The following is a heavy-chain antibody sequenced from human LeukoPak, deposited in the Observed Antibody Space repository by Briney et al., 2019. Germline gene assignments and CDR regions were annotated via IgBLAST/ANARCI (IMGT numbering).Heavy chain of an antibody. Sequence: SETLSLTCAVYGGSFSGYYWSWIRQPPGKGPEWIGEINHSGSTNFNPSLKSRVTISVDTSKNQFSLKLSSVTAADTAVYYCARVRVTMIVVVIYFYFDYWGQGTLVTVSS. D-gene: IGHD3-22*01. CDR1: GGSFSGYY. CDR3: ARVRVTMIVVVIYFYFDY. CDR2: INHSGST. J-gene: IGHJ4*02. V-gene: IGHV4-34*01.